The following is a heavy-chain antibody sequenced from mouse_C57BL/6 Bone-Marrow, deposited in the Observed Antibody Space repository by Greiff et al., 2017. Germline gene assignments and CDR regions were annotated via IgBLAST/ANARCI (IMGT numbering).Heavy chain of an antibody. V-gene: IGHV5-4*03. CDR3: ARGAAHYYGTAY. CDR1: GFTFSSYA. D-gene: IGHD1-1*01. J-gene: IGHJ3*01. CDR2: ISDGGSYT. Sequence: EVKLVESGGGLVKPGGSLKLSCAASGFTFSSYAMSWVRQTPEKRLEWVATISDGGSYTYYPDNVKGRFTISRDNAKNNLYLQMSHLKSEDTAMYYCARGAAHYYGTAYWGQGTLVTVSA.